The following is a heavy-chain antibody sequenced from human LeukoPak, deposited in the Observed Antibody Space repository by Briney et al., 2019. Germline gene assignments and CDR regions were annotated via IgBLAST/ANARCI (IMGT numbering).Heavy chain of an antibody. CDR1: GGSISSYY. V-gene: IGHV4-59*01. D-gene: IGHD2-21*02. CDR2: IYYSGST. Sequence: PSETLSLTCTVSGGSISSYYWSWIRQPPGQGLEWIGYIYYSGSTNYNPSLKSRVTISVDTSKNQFSLKLSSVTAADTAVYYCARHLCGGDCYSGSFDYWGQGTLVTVSS. J-gene: IGHJ4*02. CDR3: ARHLCGGDCYSGSFDY.